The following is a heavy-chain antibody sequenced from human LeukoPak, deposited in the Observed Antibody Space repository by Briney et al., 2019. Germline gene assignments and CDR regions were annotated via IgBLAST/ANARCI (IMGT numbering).Heavy chain of an antibody. CDR2: INSNGSST. CDR1: GFTFSSYW. V-gene: IGHV3-74*01. J-gene: IGHJ5*02. CDR3: ARDLNRQTRLGGFDP. D-gene: IGHD1-14*01. Sequence: PGGSLRLSCAASGFTFSSYWMHWVHQAPGKGLVWVSRINSNGSSTSYADSVKGRFTISRDNAKNTLYLQMNSLRAEDTAVYYCARDLNRQTRLGGFDPWGQGTLVTVSS.